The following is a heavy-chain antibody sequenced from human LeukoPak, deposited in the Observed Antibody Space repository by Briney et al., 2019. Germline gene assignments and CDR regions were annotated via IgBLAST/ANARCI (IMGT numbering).Heavy chain of an antibody. CDR2: ISAYNGNT. V-gene: IGHV1-18*01. CDR1: GYTFTSYG. CDR3: ARDGKGDDFWSGFDY. J-gene: IGHJ4*02. Sequence: GASVKVSCKASGYTFTSYGISWVRQAPGQGLEWMGWISAYNGNTNYAQKLQGRVTMTTDTSTSTAYMELRSLRSDDTAVYYCARDGKGDDFWSGFDYWGQGTLVTVSS. D-gene: IGHD3-3*01.